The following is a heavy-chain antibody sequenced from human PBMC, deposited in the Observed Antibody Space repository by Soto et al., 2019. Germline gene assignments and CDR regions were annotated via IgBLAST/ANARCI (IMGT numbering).Heavy chain of an antibody. J-gene: IGHJ4*02. CDR2: NNHSGST. CDR3: ARGPAPRLRFLEWLPDRKRIYFDY. Sequence: ASETLSLTCAVYGGSFSGYYWGWIPQPPGKGLEWIGENNHSGSTNYNPSLKSRVTISVDTSKNQFSLKLSSVTAADTAVYYCARGPAPRLRFLEWLPDRKRIYFDYWGQGTLVTVSS. V-gene: IGHV4-34*01. CDR1: GGSFSGYY. D-gene: IGHD3-3*01.